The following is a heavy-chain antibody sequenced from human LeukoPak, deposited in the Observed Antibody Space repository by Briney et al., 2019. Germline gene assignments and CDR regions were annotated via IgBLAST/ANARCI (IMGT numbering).Heavy chain of an antibody. J-gene: IGHJ6*03. CDR3: ARDCSSTSCYGDYYYYYMDV. CDR1: GGTLSSYA. V-gene: IGHV1-69*01. Sequence: SVKVSCKASGGTLSSYAISWVRQAPGQGLEWMGGIIPIFGTANYAQKFQGRDTITADESTSTAYMELSSLRSEDTAVYYCARDCSSTSCYGDYYYYYMDVWGKGTTVTVSS. CDR2: IIPIFGTA. D-gene: IGHD2-2*01.